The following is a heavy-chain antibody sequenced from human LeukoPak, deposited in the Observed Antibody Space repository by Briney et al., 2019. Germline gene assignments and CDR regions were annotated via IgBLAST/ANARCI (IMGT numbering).Heavy chain of an antibody. V-gene: IGHV3-30*02. CDR3: XCSSTSCYAAGDY. CDR1: GFTFSSFG. J-gene: IGHJ4*02. D-gene: IGHD2-2*01. Sequence: GGSLRLSCAASGFTFSSFGMHWVRQTPGKGLEWVAFIQSDGSNKYYADSVKGRFTISRDNSKNTLYLQMNSLRTEDTSVDYXXCSSTSCYAAGDYWGQGTLVTVSS. CDR2: IQSDGSNK.